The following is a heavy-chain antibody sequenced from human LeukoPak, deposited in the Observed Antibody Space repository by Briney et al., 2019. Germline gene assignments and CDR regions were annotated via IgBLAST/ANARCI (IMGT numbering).Heavy chain of an antibody. Sequence: GGSLRLSCAASGFTFSSYWMSWVRQAPGKGLEWVANIKQDGSEKYYVDSVKGRFTISRDNAKNSLYLQMNSLRAEDTAVYCCATSCGGDHDAFDIWGQGTMVTVSS. CDR2: IKQDGSEK. CDR1: GFTFSSYW. D-gene: IGHD2-21*02. CDR3: ATSCGGDHDAFDI. J-gene: IGHJ3*02. V-gene: IGHV3-7*01.